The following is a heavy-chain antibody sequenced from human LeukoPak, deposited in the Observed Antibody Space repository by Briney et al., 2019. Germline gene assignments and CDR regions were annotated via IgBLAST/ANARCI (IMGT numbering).Heavy chain of an antibody. Sequence: PGGSLRLSCAASGFTFSSHGMIWVRQAPGKGLEWVSGISASGGRTFSADSVTGRFTISRDNSKNTLYLQMNSLRAEDTAVYYCAKDRGKQQLAPSDYWGQGTLVTVSS. V-gene: IGHV3-23*01. CDR3: AKDRGKQQLAPSDY. CDR1: GFTFSSHG. J-gene: IGHJ4*02. CDR2: ISASGGRT. D-gene: IGHD6-13*01.